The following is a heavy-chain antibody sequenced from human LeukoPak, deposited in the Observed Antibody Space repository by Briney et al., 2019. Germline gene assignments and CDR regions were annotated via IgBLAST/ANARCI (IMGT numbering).Heavy chain of an antibody. CDR3: ARDAPSIAVAGTTLDY. D-gene: IGHD6-19*01. V-gene: IGHV3-7*01. CDR2: IKQDGSEK. J-gene: IGHJ4*02. CDR1: GFSFSSYA. Sequence: PGGSLRLSCAASGFSFSSYAMSWVRQAPGKGLEWVANIKQDGSEKYYVDSVKGRFTISRDNAKNSLYLQMNSLRAEDTAVYYCARDAPSIAVAGTTLDYWGQGTLVTVSS.